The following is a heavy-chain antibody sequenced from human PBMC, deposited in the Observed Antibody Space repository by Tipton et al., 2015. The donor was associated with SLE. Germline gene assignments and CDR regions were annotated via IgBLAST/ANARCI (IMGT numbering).Heavy chain of an antibody. J-gene: IGHJ4*02. CDR1: GGSINVYY. CDR2: VSYSGST. CDR3: ARLPDYFDH. V-gene: IGHV4-59*01. Sequence: TLSLTCSVSGGSINVYYWSWVRQPPGKGLEWIGYVSYSGSTNNNPSLQSRVTISVDTSKNQFSLKLRSVTAADTAVYYCARLPDYFDHWGQGALVTVSS.